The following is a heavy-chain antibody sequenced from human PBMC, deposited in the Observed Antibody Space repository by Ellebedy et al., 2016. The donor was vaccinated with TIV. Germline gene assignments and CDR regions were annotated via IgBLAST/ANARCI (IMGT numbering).Heavy chain of an antibody. CDR1: GGSISSSNW. D-gene: IGHD2/OR15-2a*01. CDR3: ASGLRTTSPYYYYYGMDV. CDR2: IYHSGST. Sequence: SETLSLXXAVSGGSISSSNWWSWVRQPPGKGLEWIGEIYHSGSTNYNPSLKSRVTISVDTSKNQFSLKLSSVTAADTAVYYCASGLRTTSPYYYYYGMDVWGQGTTVTVSS. J-gene: IGHJ6*02. V-gene: IGHV4-4*02.